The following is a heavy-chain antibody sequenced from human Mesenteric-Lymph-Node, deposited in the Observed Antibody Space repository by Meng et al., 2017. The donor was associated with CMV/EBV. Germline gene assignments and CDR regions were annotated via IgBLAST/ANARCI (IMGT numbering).Heavy chain of an antibody. CDR1: GFTFSSYG. CDR2: IRYDGSNK. CDR3: AGPPLDAFDI. V-gene: IGHV3-30*02. D-gene: IGHD3/OR15-3a*01. Sequence: GGSLRLSCAASGFTFSSYGMHWVRQAPGKGLEWVAFIRYDGSNKYYADSVKGRFTISRDNSKNTLYLQMNSLRAEDTAVYYCAGPPLDAFDIWGQGTMVTVSS. J-gene: IGHJ3*02.